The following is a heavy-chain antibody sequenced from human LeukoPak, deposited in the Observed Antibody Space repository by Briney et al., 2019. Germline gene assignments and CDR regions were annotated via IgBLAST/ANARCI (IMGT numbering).Heavy chain of an antibody. Sequence: GGSLRLSCAASGFTFSSYGMHWVRQAPGKGLEWVSSIFPSGGEIHYADSVRGRFTISRDNSKSTLSLQMNSLRAEDTAVYYCAKYSSGWRFDYWGQGTLVTVSS. J-gene: IGHJ4*02. D-gene: IGHD6-19*01. CDR3: AKYSSGWRFDY. V-gene: IGHV3-NL1*01. CDR2: IFPSGGEI. CDR1: GFTFSSYG.